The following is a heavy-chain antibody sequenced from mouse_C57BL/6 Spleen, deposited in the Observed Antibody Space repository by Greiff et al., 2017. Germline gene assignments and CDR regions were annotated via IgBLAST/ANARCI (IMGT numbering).Heavy chain of an antibody. CDR2: IDPETGGT. Sequence: VQLQQSGAELVRPGASVTLSCKASGYTFTDYEMHWVKQTPVHGLEWIGAIDPETGGTAYNQKFKGKAILTADKSSSTAYMELRSLTSEDSAVYYCTGSTLYAMDYWGQGTSVTVSS. D-gene: IGHD1-1*01. CDR1: GYTFTDYE. CDR3: TGSTLYAMDY. V-gene: IGHV1-15*01. J-gene: IGHJ4*01.